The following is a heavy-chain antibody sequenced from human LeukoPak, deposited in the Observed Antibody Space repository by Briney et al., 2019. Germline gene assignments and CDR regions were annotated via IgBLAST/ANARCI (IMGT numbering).Heavy chain of an antibody. Sequence: ASVKVSCKASGYTFTGYYMHWVRQAPGQGLEWMGWINPNSGGTNYAQKLQGRVTMTTDTSTSTAYMELRSLRSDDTAVYYCARDDRVVPAAGDYWGQGTLVTVSS. V-gene: IGHV1-2*02. D-gene: IGHD2-2*01. CDR2: INPNSGGT. CDR3: ARDDRVVPAAGDY. CDR1: GYTFTGYY. J-gene: IGHJ4*02.